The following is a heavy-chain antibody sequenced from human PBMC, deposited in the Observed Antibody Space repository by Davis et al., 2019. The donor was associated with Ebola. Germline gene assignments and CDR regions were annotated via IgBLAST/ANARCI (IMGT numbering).Heavy chain of an antibody. Sequence: GESLKISCAASGFTFSDYYMSWIRQAPGKGLEWVSYISSSGSTIYYADSVKGRFTISRDNAKNSLYLQMNSLRAEDTAVYYCARDRPANTRQYCSSTSCYKTDPYYYYYMDVWGKGTTVTVSS. CDR2: ISSSGSTI. V-gene: IGHV3-11*01. D-gene: IGHD2-2*02. J-gene: IGHJ6*03. CDR1: GFTFSDYY. CDR3: ARDRPANTRQYCSSTSCYKTDPYYYYYMDV.